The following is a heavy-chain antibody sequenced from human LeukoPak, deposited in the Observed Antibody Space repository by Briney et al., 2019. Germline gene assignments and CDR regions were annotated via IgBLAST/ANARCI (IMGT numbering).Heavy chain of an antibody. D-gene: IGHD4-23*01. Sequence: PSETLSLTCTVSGGSISSYYWSWIRQPPGKGLEWIGNIYNSGGTNYNPSLKSRVTTSVDTSKNQFSLKLTSVTAADTAVYYCARYRGNSNGGFDPWGQGTLVTVSS. CDR1: GGSISSYY. CDR2: IYNSGGT. V-gene: IGHV4-59*01. J-gene: IGHJ5*02. CDR3: ARYRGNSNGGFDP.